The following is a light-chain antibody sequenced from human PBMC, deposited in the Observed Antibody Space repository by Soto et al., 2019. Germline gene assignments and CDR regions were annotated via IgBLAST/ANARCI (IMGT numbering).Light chain of an antibody. Sequence: DIQMTQSPSSLSASVGDRVTITCRASQSISSYLNWYQQKPGKAPKLLIYAASSLQSGVPSRFSGSGSGTDFTLNITSLQPEDFATYYCQQSYSPSYTFGQGTKLEIK. CDR1: QSISSY. CDR3: QQSYSPSYT. CDR2: AAS. V-gene: IGKV1-39*01. J-gene: IGKJ2*01.